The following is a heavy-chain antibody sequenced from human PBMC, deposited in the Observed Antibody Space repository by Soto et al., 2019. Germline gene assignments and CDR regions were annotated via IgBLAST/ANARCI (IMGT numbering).Heavy chain of an antibody. J-gene: IGHJ4*02. CDR2: ISSSGSTI. D-gene: IGHD3-22*01. CDR1: GFTFSSYE. Sequence: GGSLRLSCAASGFTFSSYEMNWVRQAPGKGLEWVSYISSSGSTIYYADSVKGRFTISRDNAKNSLYLQMNSLRAEDTAVYYCARAVGDSSGYYYFDYWGQGTLVTVSS. CDR3: ARAVGDSSGYYYFDY. V-gene: IGHV3-48*03.